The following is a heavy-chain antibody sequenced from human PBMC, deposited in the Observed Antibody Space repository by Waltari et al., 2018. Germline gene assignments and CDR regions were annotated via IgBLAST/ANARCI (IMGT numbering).Heavy chain of an antibody. CDR3: ARNGQTTRWSFDS. Sequence: QVHLQESGPGLVKPSETLFLTCSVSGGSIDTYYWSWIRQTPGKRPEWIGYIFRSGSTNYNSSVMSRVTITVDTSKNQFSLELRSMTAADTAVYYCARNGQTTRWSFDSWGQGLLVTVSS. CDR2: IFRSGST. CDR1: GGSIDTYY. V-gene: IGHV4-4*09. J-gene: IGHJ4*02. D-gene: IGHD1-7*01.